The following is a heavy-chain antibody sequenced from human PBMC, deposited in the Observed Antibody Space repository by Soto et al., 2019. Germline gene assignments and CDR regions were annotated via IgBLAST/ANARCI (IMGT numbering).Heavy chain of an antibody. CDR3: AGWIQLQQYYYYGMDV. V-gene: IGHV4-4*02. CDR2: IYHSGST. Sequence: QVQLQESGPGLVKPSGTLSLTCAVSGGSISSSNWWSWVRQPPGKGLEWIGEIYHSGSTNYNPSHKRGVTTSEDNTKTAFSLKLSSVTAADTAVYYCAGWIQLQQYYYYGMDVWGQGTTVTVSS. CDR1: GGSISSSNW. D-gene: IGHD5-18*01. J-gene: IGHJ6*02.